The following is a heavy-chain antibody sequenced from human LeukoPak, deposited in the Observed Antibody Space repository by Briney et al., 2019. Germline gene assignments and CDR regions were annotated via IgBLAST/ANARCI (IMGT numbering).Heavy chain of an antibody. Sequence: GGSLRLSCAASGFTFSTYAMSWVRQAPGKGLEWVSFISGRGISTYYADSVKGRFTISRDNSKNTLYLQMSSLRAEDTAVYYCAKSPYRFDALDIWGQGTMVTVSS. D-gene: IGHD3-16*02. J-gene: IGHJ3*02. CDR1: GFTFSTYA. CDR3: AKSPYRFDALDI. CDR2: ISGRGIST. V-gene: IGHV3-23*01.